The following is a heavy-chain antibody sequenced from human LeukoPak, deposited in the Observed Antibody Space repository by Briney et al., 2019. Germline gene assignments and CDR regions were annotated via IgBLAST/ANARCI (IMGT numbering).Heavy chain of an antibody. CDR3: AKVTPPNCSSTSCYTEGYFQH. Sequence: PGGSLRLSCAASGFTFSSYDMHWVRQATGKGLEWVSAIGIAGDTYYPGSVKGRFTISRENAKTSLYLQMNSLRAGDTAVYYCAKVTPPNCSSTSCYTEGYFQHWGQGTLVTVSS. J-gene: IGHJ1*01. CDR1: GFTFSSYD. D-gene: IGHD2-2*02. CDR2: IGIAGDT. V-gene: IGHV3-13*01.